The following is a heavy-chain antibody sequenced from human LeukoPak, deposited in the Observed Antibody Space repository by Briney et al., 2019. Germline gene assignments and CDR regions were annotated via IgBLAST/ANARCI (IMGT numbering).Heavy chain of an antibody. J-gene: IGHJ4*02. CDR1: GGSISSGSYY. CDR3: ARDRPATVTGFDY. CDR2: IYTSGST. D-gene: IGHD4-17*01. Sequence: SETLSLTCTVSGGSISSGSYYWSWIRQPAGKGLEWIGRIYTSGSTNYNPSLKSRVTISVDTSKNQFSLKLSSVTAADTAVYYRARDRPATVTGFDYWGQGTLVTVSS. V-gene: IGHV4-61*02.